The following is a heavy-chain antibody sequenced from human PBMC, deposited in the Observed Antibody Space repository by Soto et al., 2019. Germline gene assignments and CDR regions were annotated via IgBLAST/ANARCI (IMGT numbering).Heavy chain of an antibody. CDR2: INPNSGVT. CDR3: ARESGGAPATLDYYYFYMDV. V-gene: IGHV1-2*04. J-gene: IGHJ6*03. D-gene: IGHD1-26*01. Sequence: QVQLVQSGAEVKEPGASVTVSCRASGDRFTDYYMHWVRQAPGQGLEWMGWINPNSGVTKYAQKFQGWVTMTRDTSIRTVYMQLSRLGFDDPAIYYCARESGGAPATLDYYYFYMDVWGTGTTVTVSS. CDR1: GDRFTDYY.